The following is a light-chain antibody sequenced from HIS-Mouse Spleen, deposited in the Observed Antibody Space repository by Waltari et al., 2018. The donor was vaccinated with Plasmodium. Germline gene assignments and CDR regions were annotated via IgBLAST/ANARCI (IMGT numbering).Light chain of an antibody. CDR3: QAWDSSTVV. CDR2: QDS. J-gene: IGLJ2*01. CDR1: KLGDKY. V-gene: IGLV3-1*01. Sequence: SYELTQPPSVSVSPGQTASITCSGDKLGDKYACWYQQKPGQSPVMVIYQDSKRPSGIHERFSGSKAGNTATLTISGTQAMEEADYYCQAWDSSTVVFGGGTKLAVL.